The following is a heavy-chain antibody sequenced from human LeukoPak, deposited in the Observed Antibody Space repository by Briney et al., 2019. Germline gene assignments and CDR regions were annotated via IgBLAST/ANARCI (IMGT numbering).Heavy chain of an antibody. J-gene: IGHJ4*02. CDR3: ARGDSSTWWGPIDY. CDR2: ISSNGGSA. Sequence: GGSLRLSCAASGFTFSSYSMHWVRQAPGKGLEYVSAISSNGGSAFYANSVKDRFTISRDNSKNTLYLQMGSLRGEDMAVYYCARGDSSTWWGPIDYWGQGTLVTVSS. CDR1: GFTFSSYS. D-gene: IGHD6-13*01. V-gene: IGHV3-64*01.